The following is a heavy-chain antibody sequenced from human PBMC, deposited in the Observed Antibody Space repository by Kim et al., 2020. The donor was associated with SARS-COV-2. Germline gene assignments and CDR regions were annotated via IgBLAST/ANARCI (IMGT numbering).Heavy chain of an antibody. CDR2: IYYSGST. Sequence: SETLSLTCTVSGGSISSGDYYWSWIRQPPGKGLEWIGYIYYSGSTYYNPSLKSRVTISVDTSKNQFSLKLSSVTAADTAVYYCARAYIMITFGGVIVPNEIDYWGQGTLVTVSS. CDR3: ARAYIMITFGGVIVPNEIDY. D-gene: IGHD3-16*02. V-gene: IGHV4-30-4*01. J-gene: IGHJ4*02. CDR1: GGSISSGDYY.